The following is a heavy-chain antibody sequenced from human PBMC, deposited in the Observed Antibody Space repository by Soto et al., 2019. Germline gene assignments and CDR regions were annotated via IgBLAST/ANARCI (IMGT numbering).Heavy chain of an antibody. V-gene: IGHV1-3*01. D-gene: IGHD1-1*01. Sequence: ASVKVSCKASGYTFTRYAMHWVRQAPGQRLEWMGWINAGNGNTKYSQKFQGRVTITRDTSASTAYMELNSLKIEDSGVYYCASGTGKSDFDYWGLGILVTVSS. CDR3: ASGTGKSDFDY. J-gene: IGHJ4*02. CDR1: GYTFTRYA. CDR2: INAGNGNT.